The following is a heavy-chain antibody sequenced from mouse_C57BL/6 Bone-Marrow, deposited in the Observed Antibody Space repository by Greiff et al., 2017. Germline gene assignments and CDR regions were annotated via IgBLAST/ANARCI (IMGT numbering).Heavy chain of an antibody. D-gene: IGHD1-1*01. Sequence: QVQLQQPGAELVKPGASVKLSCKASGYTFTSYWMQWVKQRPGQGLEWIGEIDPSGSYTNYNQKFKGKATLTVDTSSSTAYMQLSSLTSEDSAVYYCARLLRSGFAYWGQGTLVTVSA. CDR2: IDPSGSYT. CDR1: GYTFTSYW. V-gene: IGHV1-50*01. J-gene: IGHJ3*01. CDR3: ARLLRSGFAY.